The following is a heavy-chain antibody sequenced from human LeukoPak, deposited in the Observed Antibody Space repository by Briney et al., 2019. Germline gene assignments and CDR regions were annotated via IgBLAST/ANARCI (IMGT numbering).Heavy chain of an antibody. V-gene: IGHV4-30-4*01. Sequence: PSQTLSLTCTVSGDSISSGSYYWSWIRQPPGKGLEWIGYIYYSGSTYYNPSLKSRVTISVDTSKNQFSLKLSSVTAADTAVYYCARSQPRLNYDILTGLDYWGQGTLVTVSS. CDR2: IYYSGST. J-gene: IGHJ4*02. D-gene: IGHD3-9*01. CDR3: ARSQPRLNYDILTGLDY. CDR1: GDSISSGSYY.